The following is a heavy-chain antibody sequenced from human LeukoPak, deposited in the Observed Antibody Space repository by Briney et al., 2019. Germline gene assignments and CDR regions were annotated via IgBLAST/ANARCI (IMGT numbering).Heavy chain of an antibody. Sequence: SETLSLTCTVSGGSISSGNYYWNWIRQPAGKGLEWIGRIYTSGSTNYNPSLKSRVTMSVDTSKNQFSLKLSSVTAADTAVYYCARAFNSGSYQAHFDYWGQGTLVTVSS. CDR1: GGSISSGNYY. J-gene: IGHJ4*02. D-gene: IGHD1-26*01. CDR3: ARAFNSGSYQAHFDY. V-gene: IGHV4-61*02. CDR2: IYTSGST.